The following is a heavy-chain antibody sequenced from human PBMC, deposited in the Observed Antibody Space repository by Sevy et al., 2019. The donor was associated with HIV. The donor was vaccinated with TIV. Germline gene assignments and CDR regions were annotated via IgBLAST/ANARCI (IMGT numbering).Heavy chain of an antibody. CDR2: IRHDENKK. Sequence: GGSLRLSCATSGFSFTTYGIYWVRQAPGKGLEWVAFIRHDENKKLYGESVKGRFTVSRDRSKKTVYLEMTSLRPEDTAIYYCVKDLRAGGLYGSENSRTYYYYFGMDVWGQGTTVTVSS. CDR3: VKDLRAGGLYGSENSRTYYYYFGMDV. V-gene: IGHV3-30*02. CDR1: GFSFTTYG. D-gene: IGHD3-10*01. J-gene: IGHJ6*02.